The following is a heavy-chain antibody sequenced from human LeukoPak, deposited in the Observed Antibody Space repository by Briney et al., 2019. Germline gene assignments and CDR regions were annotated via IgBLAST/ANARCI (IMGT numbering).Heavy chain of an antibody. J-gene: IGHJ6*03. Sequence: GSLRLSCAASGFTFSSYGMHWVRQAPGKGLEWVAVIWYDGSNKYYADSVKGRFTISRDNSKNTLYLQMNSLRAEDTAVYYCAKDSQGFTYYYYYMDVWGKGTTVTVSS. CDR3: AKDSQGFTYYYYYMDV. CDR2: IWYDGSNK. V-gene: IGHV3-33*06. CDR1: GFTFSSYG.